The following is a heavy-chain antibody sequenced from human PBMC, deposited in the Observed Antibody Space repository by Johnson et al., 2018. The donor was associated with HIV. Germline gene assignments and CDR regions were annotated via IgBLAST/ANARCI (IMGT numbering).Heavy chain of an antibody. V-gene: IGHV3-9*01. CDR3: AKDTLGYSSSRAAFDI. Sequence: VQLVESGGGLVQPGGSLRLSCAASGFTFDDYAMHWVRQAPGKGLEWVSGISWNSGSIGYADSVKGRFTISRDNAKNSLYLQMNSLRAEETALYYCAKDTLGYSSSRAAFDIWGQGTMVTVSS. J-gene: IGHJ3*02. D-gene: IGHD6-6*01. CDR1: GFTFDDYA. CDR2: ISWNSGSI.